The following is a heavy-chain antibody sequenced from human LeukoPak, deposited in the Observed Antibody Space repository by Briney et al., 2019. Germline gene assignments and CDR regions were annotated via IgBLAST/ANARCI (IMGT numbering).Heavy chain of an antibody. CDR1: AFTFNTYS. D-gene: IGHD1-26*01. Sequence: GGSLRLSCAASAFTFNTYSMHWVRQAPGNGLEWVAAISSDGSKTYYADSVKGRFTISRDNSENTLYLQMNSLRAEDTAIYYCAKMKGHPLPKYYMDVWGQGTTVTVSS. CDR3: AKMKGHPLPKYYMDV. CDR2: ISSDGSKT. J-gene: IGHJ6*01. V-gene: IGHV3-30*07.